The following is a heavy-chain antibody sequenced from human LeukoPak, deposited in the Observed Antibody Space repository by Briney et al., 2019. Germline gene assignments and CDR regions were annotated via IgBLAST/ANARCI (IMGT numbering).Heavy chain of an antibody. CDR3: AELGITMIGGV. J-gene: IGHJ6*04. CDR2: ISSSGSTI. Sequence: GGSLRLSCAASGFTFSSYEMNWVRQVPGKGLEWVSYISSSGSTIYYADSVKGRFTISRDNAKNSLYLQMNSLRAEGTAVYYCAELGITMIGGVWGKGTTVTISS. V-gene: IGHV3-48*03. D-gene: IGHD3-10*02. CDR1: GFTFSSYE.